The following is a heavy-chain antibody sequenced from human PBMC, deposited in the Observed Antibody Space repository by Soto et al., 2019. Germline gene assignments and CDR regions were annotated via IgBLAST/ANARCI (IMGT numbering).Heavy chain of an antibody. D-gene: IGHD3-3*01. CDR2: ISPSGGST. J-gene: IGHJ5*02. V-gene: IGHV1-46*01. CDR3: AGEGSVDSNWFDP. CDR1: GYTFTSYY. Sequence: QMQLVQSGAEVKKPGASVKVSCKASGYTFTSYYLHWVRQAPGQGLEWMGMISPSGGSTSYAKKFHGRVTVTRDTSTSTVYRELNSLRSEDTAVYYCAGEGSVDSNWFDPWGQGTLVTVSS.